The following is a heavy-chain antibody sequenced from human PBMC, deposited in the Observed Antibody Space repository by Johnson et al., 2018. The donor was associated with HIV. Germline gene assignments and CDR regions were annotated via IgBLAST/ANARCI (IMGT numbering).Heavy chain of an antibody. CDR2: INSDGSST. Sequence: VQLVESGGGLVQPGGSLRLSCAASGFTFSNYWMHWVRQAPGKGLVWISRINSDGSSTNYADSVKGRFTISRDNAKNTVHLQMNSLRAEDTAVYYCARESYGGNSGAFDIWGQGTMVTVSS. J-gene: IGHJ3*02. CDR3: ARESYGGNSGAFDI. CDR1: GFTFSNYW. D-gene: IGHD4-23*01. V-gene: IGHV3-74*01.